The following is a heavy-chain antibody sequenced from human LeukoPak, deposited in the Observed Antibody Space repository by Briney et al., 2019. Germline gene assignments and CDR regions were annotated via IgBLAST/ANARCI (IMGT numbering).Heavy chain of an antibody. CDR3: VHRTGAPGYFDY. CDR1: GFSLSTSGVG. Sequence: ESGPTLVNPTQTLTLTCTFSGFSLSTSGVGVGWIRQPPGKALEWLALIYWDDDKRYSPSLKSRLTITKDASKNQVVLTMTNMDPVDTVTYYCVHRTGAPGYFDYWGQGTLVTVSS. D-gene: IGHD1-1*01. CDR2: IYWDDDK. J-gene: IGHJ4*02. V-gene: IGHV2-5*02.